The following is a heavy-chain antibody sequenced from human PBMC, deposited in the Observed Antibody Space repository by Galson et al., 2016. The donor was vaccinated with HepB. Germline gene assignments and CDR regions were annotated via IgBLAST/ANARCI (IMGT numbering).Heavy chain of an antibody. V-gene: IGHV3-74*01. D-gene: IGHD3-22*01. J-gene: IGHJ4*02. CDR1: GFTFSSYW. CDR2: ISSDGSST. CDR3: AKGGNYYDNSGYFAD. Sequence: SLRLSCAASGFTFSSYWMHWVRQAPGKGLVWVSRISSDGSSTSYADSVKGRFTISRDNSKNTLFLQMNSLRAEDTAVYYCAKGGNYYDNSGYFADWGQGTLVTVSS.